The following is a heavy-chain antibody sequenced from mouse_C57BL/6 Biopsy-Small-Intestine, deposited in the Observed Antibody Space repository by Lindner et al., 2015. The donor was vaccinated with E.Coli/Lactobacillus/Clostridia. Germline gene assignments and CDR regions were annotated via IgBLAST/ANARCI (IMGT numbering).Heavy chain of an antibody. V-gene: IGHV1-26*01. D-gene: IGHD1-1*01. CDR3: TRLGLNYGGFAY. Sequence: VQLQESGPELVKPGTSVKMSCKASGYTFTDYYMNWVRQSHGKSLKWIGRINPTNGDTNCNQKFKGKATLTLDKSLSTAYMQLDSLTSEDSAVYYCTRLGLNYGGFAYWGQGTLVTVSA. J-gene: IGHJ3*01. CDR1: GYTFTDYY. CDR2: INPTNGDT.